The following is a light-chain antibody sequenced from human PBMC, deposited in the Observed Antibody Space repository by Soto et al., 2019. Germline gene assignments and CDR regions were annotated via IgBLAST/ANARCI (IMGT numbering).Light chain of an antibody. CDR3: QHSYSSPPWT. CDR1: QSISTY. V-gene: IGKV1-39*01. CDR2: RAS. Sequence: DIHMTHSPSCVSASVGDRVAISCRASQSISTYLNWYQQKPGTAPRLLIYRASTVKTGVPPRFSGSGSGRDFTLTISSLRPDDIATYFCQHSYSSPPWTFGPGTMVDI. J-gene: IGKJ1*01.